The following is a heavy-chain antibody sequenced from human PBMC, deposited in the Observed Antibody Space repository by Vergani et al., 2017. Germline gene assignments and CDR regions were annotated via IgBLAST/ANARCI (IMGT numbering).Heavy chain of an antibody. Sequence: QVQLVESGGGVVQPGRSLRLSCAASGFTFSSYGMHWVRQAPGKGLEWVAVIWYDGSNKYYADSVKGRFTISRDNSKNTLYLQMNSLRAEDTAVYYCAKDDGRERYYDSSGTLGMDVWGQGTTVTVSS. D-gene: IGHD3-22*01. V-gene: IGHV3-33*06. CDR2: IWYDGSNK. J-gene: IGHJ6*02. CDR3: AKDDGRERYYDSSGTLGMDV. CDR1: GFTFSSYG.